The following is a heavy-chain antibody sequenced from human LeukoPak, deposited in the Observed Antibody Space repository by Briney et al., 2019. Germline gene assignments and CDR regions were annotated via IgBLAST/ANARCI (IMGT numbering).Heavy chain of an antibody. D-gene: IGHD3-22*01. CDR1: GYTFTCYY. CDR2: INPNSGGT. Sequence: GASVKVSCKASGYTFTCYYMHWVRQAPGQGLEWMGWINPNSGGTNYAQKFQGRVTTTRDTSISTAYMELSRLRSDDTAVYYCARDTGSMIVVVLLLLDYWGQGTLVTVSS. CDR3: ARDTGSMIVVVLLLLDY. J-gene: IGHJ4*02. V-gene: IGHV1-2*02.